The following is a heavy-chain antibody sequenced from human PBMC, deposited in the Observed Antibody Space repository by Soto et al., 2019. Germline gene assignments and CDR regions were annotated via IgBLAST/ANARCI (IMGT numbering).Heavy chain of an antibody. CDR1: GFTFSDYY. V-gene: IGHV3-11*01. Sequence: QVQLVESGGGWDKPGGSQRLSWAASGFTFSDYYMGWIRQAPGTGLEWVSYISSSGSTIYYADSVKGRFTISRDNAKNSLYLQMNSLRAEDTAVYYCARDSLSSGWYVYWGQGTLVTVSS. CDR3: ARDSLSSGWYVY. D-gene: IGHD6-19*01. J-gene: IGHJ4*02. CDR2: ISSSGSTI.